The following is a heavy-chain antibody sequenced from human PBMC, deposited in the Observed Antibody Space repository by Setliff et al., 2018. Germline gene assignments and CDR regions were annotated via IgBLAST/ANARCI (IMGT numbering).Heavy chain of an antibody. V-gene: IGHV4-59*11. D-gene: IGHD3-22*01. J-gene: IGHJ3*02. Sequence: KTSETLSLTCTVSGGSISSHYWSWIRQPPGKGLEWIGYIYYSGSTNYDPSLKSRVTISVDTSKNQFSLKLSSVTAADTAVYYCARPYYYDSSGYYSIDAFDIWGQGTMVTVSS. CDR3: ARPYYYDSSGYYSIDAFDI. CDR2: IYYSGST. CDR1: GGSISSHY.